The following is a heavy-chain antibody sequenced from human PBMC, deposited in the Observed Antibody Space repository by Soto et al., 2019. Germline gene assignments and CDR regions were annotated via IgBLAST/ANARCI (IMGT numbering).Heavy chain of an antibody. V-gene: IGHV3-43*01. CDR3: AKATWGYSYGIDY. Sequence: GGSLRLSCAASRFTFDDYTMHWVRQAPGKGLEWVSLISWDGGSTYYADSVKGRFTISRDNSKNSLYLQMNSLRTEDTALYYCAKATWGYSYGIDYWGQGTLVTVSS. J-gene: IGHJ4*02. CDR1: RFTFDDYT. D-gene: IGHD5-18*01. CDR2: ISWDGGST.